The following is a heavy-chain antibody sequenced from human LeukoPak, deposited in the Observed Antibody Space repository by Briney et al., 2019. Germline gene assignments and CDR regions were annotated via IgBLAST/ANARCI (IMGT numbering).Heavy chain of an antibody. V-gene: IGHV4-34*01. CDR1: GGSFSGYY. Sequence: SETLSLTCAVYGGSFSGYYWSWLRQPPGKGLEWIGEINHSGSTNYNPSLTSRVTISVDTSKNQFSLKLSSVIAADTAVYYCARVDWLANHCYYMDVWGKGTTVTVSS. CDR3: ARVDWLANHCYYMDV. J-gene: IGHJ6*03. CDR2: INHSGST. D-gene: IGHD2-21*01.